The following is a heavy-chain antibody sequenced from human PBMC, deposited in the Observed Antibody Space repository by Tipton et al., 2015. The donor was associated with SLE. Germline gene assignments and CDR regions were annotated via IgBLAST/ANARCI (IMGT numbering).Heavy chain of an antibody. CDR2: MYHSGSS. V-gene: IGHV4-59*11. CDR1: GVSMTNHY. J-gene: IGHJ6*02. D-gene: IGHD5-24*01. Sequence: TLSLTCTVSGVSMTNHYWSWVRQPPGKGLGWIGYMYHSGSSNYNPSLMSRVTISVDTSKNQFSLRLKSVTSEDTAVYYCASTVASIGTSGGMDVWGQGTTVTVSS. CDR3: ASTVASIGTSGGMDV.